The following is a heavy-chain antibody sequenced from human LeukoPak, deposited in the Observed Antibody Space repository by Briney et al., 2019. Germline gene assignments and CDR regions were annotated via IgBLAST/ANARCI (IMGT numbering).Heavy chain of an antibody. Sequence: GGSLRLSCAASGFTFSDYYMSWIRQAPGKGLEWVSYISSSGSTIYYADSVKGRFTISRDNSKNTLYLQMNSLRAEDTAVYYCAKGRGAAAASYYYYYGMDVWGQGTTVTVSS. CDR3: AKGRGAAAASYYYYYGMDV. V-gene: IGHV3-11*01. D-gene: IGHD6-13*01. CDR2: ISSSGSTI. CDR1: GFTFSDYY. J-gene: IGHJ6*02.